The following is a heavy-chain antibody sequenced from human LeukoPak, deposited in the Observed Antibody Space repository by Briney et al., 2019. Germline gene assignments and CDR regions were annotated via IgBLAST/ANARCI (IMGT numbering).Heavy chain of an antibody. CDR2: IYYSGST. D-gene: IGHD3-10*01. Sequence: PSETLSLTCTVSGGSISSSSYYWGWIRQPPGKGLEWIGSIYYSGSTYYNPSLKSRVTISVDTSKNQFSLKLSSVTAADTAVYYCARDLYRGTYRSGAIDMWGQGTMVTVSP. CDR1: GGSISSSSYY. J-gene: IGHJ3*02. V-gene: IGHV4-39*07. CDR3: ARDLYRGTYRSGAIDM.